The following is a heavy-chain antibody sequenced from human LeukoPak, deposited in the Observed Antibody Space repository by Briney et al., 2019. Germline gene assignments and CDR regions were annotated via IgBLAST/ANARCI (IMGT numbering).Heavy chain of an antibody. CDR2: IIPILGIA. CDR3: AGGDLNDFWSGYLGY. V-gene: IGHV1-69*04. D-gene: IGHD3-3*01. CDR1: GGIFSSYA. Sequence: SVKVSCKASGGIFSSYAISWVRQAPGQGLEWIGRIIPILGIANYAQKFQGRVTITADKSTSTAYMELSSLRSEDTAVYYCAGGDLNDFWSGYLGYWGQGTLVTVSS. J-gene: IGHJ4*02.